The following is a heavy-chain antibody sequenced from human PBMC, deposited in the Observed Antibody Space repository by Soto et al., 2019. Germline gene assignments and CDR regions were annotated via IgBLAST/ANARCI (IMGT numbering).Heavy chain of an antibody. CDR2: IRFDGSNE. Sequence: QVQLVESGGGVVQPGGSLRLSCAASASIFKGNGMHWVRQAPGKGLEWVAIIRFDGSNEHYGDSVEGRFTISRDNSKNMLYLEMNSLRAEDTAVYYCARDGVGATTFFGFLDYWGQGTLVTVSS. J-gene: IGHJ4*02. CDR1: ASIFKGNG. D-gene: IGHD1-26*01. CDR3: ARDGVGATTFFGFLDY. V-gene: IGHV3-33*08.